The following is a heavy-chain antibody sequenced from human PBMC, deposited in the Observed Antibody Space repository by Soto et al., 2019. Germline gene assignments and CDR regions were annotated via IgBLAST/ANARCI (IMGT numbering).Heavy chain of an antibody. V-gene: IGHV1-18*01. CDR3: ARSYYSSSWYWFYP. Sequence: GASVKVSCKASGYTFTSNGITWVRQAPGQGLEWMGWISAHNGNTNSAQKFQGRVTMTTDTSTSTAYMELRSLRSDDTAVYYCARSYYSSSWYWFYPWGQGTLVTVSS. CDR2: ISAHNGNT. CDR1: GYTFTSNG. D-gene: IGHD6-13*01. J-gene: IGHJ5*02.